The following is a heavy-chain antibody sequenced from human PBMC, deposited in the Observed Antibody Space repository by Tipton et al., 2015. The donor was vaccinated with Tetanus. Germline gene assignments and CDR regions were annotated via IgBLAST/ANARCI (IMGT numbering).Heavy chain of an antibody. CDR3: ARQADNWFDP. CDR2: IYYYRGST. V-gene: IGHV4-39*01. CDR1: GGSITSGTYY. Sequence: LRLSCTVSGGSITSGTYYWGWIRQPPGKGLEWIGNIYYYRGSTYYNSPLKSRVTISLDTSKNQFSLKMTSVTAADTAVYYCARQADNWFDPWGQGTLVVVSS. J-gene: IGHJ5*02.